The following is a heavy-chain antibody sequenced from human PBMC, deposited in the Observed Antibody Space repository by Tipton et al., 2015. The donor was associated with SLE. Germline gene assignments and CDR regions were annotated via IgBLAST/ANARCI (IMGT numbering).Heavy chain of an antibody. V-gene: IGHV4-38-2*01. CDR2: INHSGST. CDR1: GYSISSGYY. J-gene: IGHJ5*02. CDR3: ARGLTTLWYNWFDP. Sequence: TLSLTCAVSGYSISSGYYWGWIRQPPGKGLEWIGEINHSGSTNYNPSLKSRVTISVDTSKNQFSLKLSSVTAADTAVYYCARGLTTLWYNWFDPWGQGTLVTVSS. D-gene: IGHD3-10*01.